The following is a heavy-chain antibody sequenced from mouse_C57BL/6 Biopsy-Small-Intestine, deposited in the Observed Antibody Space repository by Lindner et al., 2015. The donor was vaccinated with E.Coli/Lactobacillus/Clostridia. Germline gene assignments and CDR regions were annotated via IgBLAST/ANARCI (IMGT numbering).Heavy chain of an antibody. D-gene: IGHD1-1*01. Sequence: VQLQESGTELVKPGASVKLSCKASGYTFTSYWMHWVKQRPGQGLEWIGNIHPSNGGANYNEKFKSKATLTVDKSSSTAYMQLSSLTSEDSAVYYCARDYFYGSDSFAHWGQGTLVTVSA. CDR3: ARDYFYGSDSFAH. V-gene: IGHV1-53*01. CDR1: GYTFTSYW. CDR2: IHPSNGGA. J-gene: IGHJ3*01.